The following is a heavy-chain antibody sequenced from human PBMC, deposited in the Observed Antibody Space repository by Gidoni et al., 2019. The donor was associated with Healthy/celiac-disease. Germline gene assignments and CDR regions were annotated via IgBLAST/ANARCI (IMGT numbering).Heavy chain of an antibody. CDR3: AEGFTFGDFDY. J-gene: IGHJ4*02. V-gene: IGHV4-39*07. CDR1: GGSISSSSYY. Sequence: QLQLQESGPGLVKPSETLSLTCTVSGGSISSSSYYWGWIRQPPGKGLEWIGSIYYSGSTYYNPSLKSRVTISVDTSKNQFSLKLSSVTAADTAVYYCAEGFTFGDFDYWGQGTLVTVSS. D-gene: IGHD3-16*01. CDR2: IYYSGST.